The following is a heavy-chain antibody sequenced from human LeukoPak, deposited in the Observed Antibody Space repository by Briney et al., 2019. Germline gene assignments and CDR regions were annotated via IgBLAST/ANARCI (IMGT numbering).Heavy chain of an antibody. V-gene: IGHV4-34*01. CDR1: GGSFSGYY. D-gene: IGHD3-10*01. Sequence: PSETLSLTCAVYGGSFSGYYWSWIRQPPEKGLEWIGEINHSGSTNYNPSLKSRVTISVDTSKNQFSLKLSSVTAADTAVYYCARGVRITMVRGVRIDPDYWGQGTLVTVSS. CDR2: INHSGST. J-gene: IGHJ4*02. CDR3: ARGVRITMVRGVRIDPDY.